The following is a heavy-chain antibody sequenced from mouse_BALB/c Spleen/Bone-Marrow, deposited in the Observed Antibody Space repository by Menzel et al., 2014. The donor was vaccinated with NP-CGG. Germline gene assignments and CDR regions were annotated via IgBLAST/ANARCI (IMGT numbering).Heavy chain of an antibody. CDR1: GYTFTSYT. CDR2: INPSSGYT. CDR3: AYWDLAY. D-gene: IGHD4-1*01. Sequence: VQLQQSAAELARPEASVKMSCKASGYTFTSYTMHWVKQRPGQGLEWIEYINPSSGYTEHNQKFKDKTTLTADKSSSTAYMQLSSLTSEDSAVYYCAYWDLAYWGQGTLVTVSA. J-gene: IGHJ3*01. V-gene: IGHV1-4*02.